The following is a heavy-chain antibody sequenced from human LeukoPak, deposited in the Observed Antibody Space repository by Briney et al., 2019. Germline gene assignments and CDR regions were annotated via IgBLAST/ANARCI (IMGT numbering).Heavy chain of an antibody. CDR2: ISAYNGNT. J-gene: IGHJ4*02. V-gene: IGHV1-18*01. CDR3: ARLSGYCGGDCYLNY. D-gene: IGHD2-21*02. CDR1: GYTLTELS. Sequence: ASVKVSCKVSGYTLTELSMHWVRQAPGKGLEWMGWISAYNGNTNYAQKLQGRVTMTTDTSTSTAYMELRSLRSDDTAVYYCARLSGYCGGDCYLNYWGQGTLVTVSS.